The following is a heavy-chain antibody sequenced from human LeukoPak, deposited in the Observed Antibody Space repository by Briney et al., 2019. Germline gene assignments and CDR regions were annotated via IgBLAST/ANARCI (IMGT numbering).Heavy chain of an antibody. J-gene: IGHJ3*02. CDR3: VRARDLAFDI. Sequence: SETLSLTCTLPAAPISGNYWSWIPQPPGKTLEWIANIYYTGSTIYNPSLKSRVTISVDTSKNQFSLQLRSVTAADTAVYYCVRARDLAFDIWGQGTVVTVSS. D-gene: IGHD2-21*02. CDR2: IYYTGST. CDR1: AAPISGNY. V-gene: IGHV4-59*13.